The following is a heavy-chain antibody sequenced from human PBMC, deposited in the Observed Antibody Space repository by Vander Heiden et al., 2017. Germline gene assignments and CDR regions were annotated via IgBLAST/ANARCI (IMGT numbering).Heavy chain of an antibody. CDR3: ARAENGYCSGGSCYSENWFDR. V-gene: IGHV3-74*01. J-gene: IGHJ5*02. CDR1: EFPFSTYW. D-gene: IGHD2-15*01. Sequence: EVRLVESGGGLVQPGGSRRLSCAAPEFPFSTYWMHCVRQARGKGLVWVSRINRDGRSTSYADSVKGRFTISRDNAKNTLYLQMNSLRAEDTAVYYCARAENGYCSGGSCYSENWFDRWGQGTRVTVSA. CDR2: INRDGRST.